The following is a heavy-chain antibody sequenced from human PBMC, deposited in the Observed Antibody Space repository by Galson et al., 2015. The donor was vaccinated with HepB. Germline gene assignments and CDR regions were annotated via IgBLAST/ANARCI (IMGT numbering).Heavy chain of an antibody. CDR2: IYYSGST. D-gene: IGHD3-10*01. CDR1: GGSISSSSYY. CDR3: ARLTLWFGGNNWFDP. Sequence: SETLSLTCTVSGGSISSSSYYWGWIRQPPGKGLEWIGSIYYSGSTYYNPSLKSRVTISVDTSKNQFSLKLSSVTAADTAVYYCARLTLWFGGNNWFDPWGQGTLVTVSS. J-gene: IGHJ5*02. V-gene: IGHV4-39*01.